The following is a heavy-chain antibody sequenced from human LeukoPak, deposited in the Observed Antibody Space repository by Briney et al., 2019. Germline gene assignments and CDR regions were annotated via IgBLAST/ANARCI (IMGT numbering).Heavy chain of an antibody. D-gene: IGHD6-25*01. CDR2: INHSGST. V-gene: IGHV4-34*01. CDR3: ARAWISGWFDP. Sequence: PSETLSLTCAVYGGSLSGYYWSWIGQPPGKGLEWIGEINHSGSTNCNPSLKSRVTISVDTSKNQLSLKLSSVTAADTAVYYCARAWISGWFDPWGQGTLVTVSS. J-gene: IGHJ5*02. CDR1: GGSLSGYY.